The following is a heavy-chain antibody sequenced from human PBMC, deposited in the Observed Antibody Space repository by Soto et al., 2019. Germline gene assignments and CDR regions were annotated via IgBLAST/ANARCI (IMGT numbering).Heavy chain of an antibody. D-gene: IGHD6-19*01. J-gene: IGHJ4*02. V-gene: IGHV3-53*02. CDR3: ARTHSSGWYYFFDY. CDR2: IYSGGST. CDR1: GFTVSSNY. Sequence: EVQLVETGGGLIQPGGSLRLSCAASGFTVSSNYMSWVRQAPGKGLEWVSVIYSGGSTYYADSVKGRFTISGDNSKNTLYLQMNSLRAEDTAVYHCARTHSSGWYYFFDYWGQGTLVTVSS.